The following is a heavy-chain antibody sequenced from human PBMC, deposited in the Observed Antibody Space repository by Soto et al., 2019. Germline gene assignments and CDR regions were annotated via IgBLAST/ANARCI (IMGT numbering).Heavy chain of an antibody. CDR3: ATQLRLGEFNVDY. V-gene: IGHV1-69*01. CDR2: IIPIFGTA. Sequence: ASGGTFSSYAISWVRQAPGQGLEWMGGIIPIFGTANYAQKFQGRVTITADESTSTAYMELSSLRSEDTAVYYCATQLRLGEFNVDYWGQGTLVTVSS. CDR1: GGTFSSYA. J-gene: IGHJ4*02. D-gene: IGHD3-16*01.